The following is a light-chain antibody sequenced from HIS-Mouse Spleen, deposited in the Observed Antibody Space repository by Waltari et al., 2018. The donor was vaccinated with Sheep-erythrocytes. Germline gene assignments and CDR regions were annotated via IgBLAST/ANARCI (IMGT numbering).Light chain of an antibody. CDR3: CSYAGSSTFHVV. CDR2: EGS. V-gene: IGLV2-23*03. CDR1: SSDVGSHNL. J-gene: IGLJ2*01. Sequence: QSALTQPASVSGSPGQSITISCTGTSSDVGSHNLVSWYQQHPGKAPNLMIYEGSKRTSGVSNRCSGSKSGNTASLTISGLQAEDEADYYCCSYAGSSTFHVVFGGGTKLTVL.